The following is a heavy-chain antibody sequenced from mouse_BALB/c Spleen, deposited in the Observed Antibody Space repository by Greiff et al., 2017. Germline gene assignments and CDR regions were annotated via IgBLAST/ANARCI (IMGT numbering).Heavy chain of an antibody. CDR1: GFNIKDTY. D-gene: IGHD1-1*01. V-gene: IGHV14-3*02. CDR2: IDPANGNT. Sequence: VQLKESGAELVKPGASVKLSCTASGFNIKDTYMHWVKQRPEQGLEWIGRIDPANGNTKYDPKFQGKATITADTSSNTAYLQLSSLTSEDTAVYYCARITTVVDAMDYWGQGTSVTVSS. CDR3: ARITTVVDAMDY. J-gene: IGHJ4*01.